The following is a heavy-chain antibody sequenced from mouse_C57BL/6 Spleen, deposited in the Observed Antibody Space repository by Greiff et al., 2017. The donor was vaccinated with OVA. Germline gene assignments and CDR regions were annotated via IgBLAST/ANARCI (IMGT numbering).Heavy chain of an antibody. D-gene: IGHD1-2*01. CDR2: ISSGGSYT. J-gene: IGHJ3*01. V-gene: IGHV5-6*01. CDR3: ARHDGYSFAY. CDR1: GFTFSSYG. Sequence: EVMLVESGGDLVKPGGSLKLSCAASGFTFSSYGMSWVRQTPDKRLEWVATISSGGSYTYYPDSVKGRFTISRDNAKNTLYLQMSSLKSEDTAMYCCARHDGYSFAYWGQGTLVTVSA.